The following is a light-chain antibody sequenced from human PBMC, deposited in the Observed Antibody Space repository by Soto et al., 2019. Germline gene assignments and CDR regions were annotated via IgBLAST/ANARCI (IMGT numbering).Light chain of an antibody. CDR3: QHYGTSLLT. V-gene: IGKV3-20*01. CDR2: GAS. J-gene: IGKJ4*01. Sequence: EIGLTQSPGTLSLSPGERATLSCRASQSVSSTYLAWYQQKPGQAPRLLIYGASNRATGTPDRFSGSGSGTDFTLTISRLEPEDFAVYYCQHYGTSLLTFGGGTKVEIK. CDR1: QSVSSTY.